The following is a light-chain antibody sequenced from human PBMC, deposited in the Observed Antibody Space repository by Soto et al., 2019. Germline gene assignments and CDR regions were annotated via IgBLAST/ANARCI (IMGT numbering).Light chain of an antibody. V-gene: IGKV3-20*01. CDR2: GAS. Sequence: EILLTQSPGTLAFSPGERATLSCRASQTVNSDYLAWYQQTPGQAPRLLFFGASSRASGIPGRFSGSASGTDFPLTISRLEPEDVAVYYCQQYGNSPQTFGQGTKVDIK. J-gene: IGKJ1*01. CDR3: QQYGNSPQT. CDR1: QTVNSDY.